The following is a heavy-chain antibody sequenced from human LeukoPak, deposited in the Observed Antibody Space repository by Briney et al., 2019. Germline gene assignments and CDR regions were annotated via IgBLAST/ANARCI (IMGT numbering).Heavy chain of an antibody. J-gene: IGHJ4*02. V-gene: IGHV1-46*01. CDR3: ARGAHFSGCSGGSCYSATRTSDY. Sequence: ASVKVSCKASGYTFTSYYMHWVRQAPGQGLEWMGLINPSGGSTSYAQKFQGRVTMTRDTSTSTVYMELSSLRSEDTAVYYCARGAHFSGCSGGSCYSATRTSDYWGQGTLVTVSS. CDR2: INPSGGST. D-gene: IGHD2-15*01. CDR1: GYTFTSYY.